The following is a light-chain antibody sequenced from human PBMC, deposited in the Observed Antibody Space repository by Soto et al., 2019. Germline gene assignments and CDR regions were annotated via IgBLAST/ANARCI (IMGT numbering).Light chain of an antibody. CDR2: QVT. CDR3: SSYTDSSNYV. Sequence: QYVLPQSACVSGPTRLSITRQCTGTSRDLAIYNYVSWYQQQPGKAPKLMIYQVTNRPSGVSNRFSGSRYGNTASLTISGLQAEDEADYYCSSYTDSSNYVFGTGTTVTV. CDR1: SRDLAIYNY. J-gene: IGLJ1*01. V-gene: IGLV2-14*01.